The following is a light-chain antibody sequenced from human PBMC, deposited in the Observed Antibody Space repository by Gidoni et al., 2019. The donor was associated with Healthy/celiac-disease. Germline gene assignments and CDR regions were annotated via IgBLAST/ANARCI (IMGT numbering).Light chain of an antibody. CDR3: KQSYSTPYT. CDR2: AAS. Sequence: DIQMPQSPSSLSASVGDRVTITCRASQIISSYLNWYQQKPGKAPKLLIYAASSLQSGVPSRFSGSGSGTDFTLTISRLQPEDFATYYCKQSYSTPYTFGQGTKLEIK. J-gene: IGKJ2*01. V-gene: IGKV1-39*01. CDR1: QIISSY.